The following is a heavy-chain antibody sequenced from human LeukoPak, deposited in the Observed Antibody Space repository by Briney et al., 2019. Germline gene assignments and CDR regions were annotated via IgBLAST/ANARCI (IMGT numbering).Heavy chain of an antibody. D-gene: IGHD4-11*01. CDR1: GFTFSGYS. V-gene: IGHV3-21*01. CDR3: AREGDYSNYIDRNYYFDY. J-gene: IGHJ4*02. Sequence: GGSLRLSCAASGFTFSGYSMTWVRQAPGKGLEWVSSISSSSSYIYYADSVKGRFTISRDNAKNSLYLQMNSLRAEDTAVYYCAREGDYSNYIDRNYYFDYWGQGTLVTVSS. CDR2: ISSSSSYI.